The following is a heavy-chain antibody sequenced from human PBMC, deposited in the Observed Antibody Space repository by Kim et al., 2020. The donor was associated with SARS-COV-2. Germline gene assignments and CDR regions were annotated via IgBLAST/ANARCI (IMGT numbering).Heavy chain of an antibody. Sequence: GTTRYNPSLESRLSISLDKSKNHFSLMMTSVTAADTAIYYCARVGSGPFDYWGQGILVPVSS. J-gene: IGHJ4*02. D-gene: IGHD1-26*01. CDR2: GTT. CDR3: ARVGSGPFDY. V-gene: IGHV4-4*02.